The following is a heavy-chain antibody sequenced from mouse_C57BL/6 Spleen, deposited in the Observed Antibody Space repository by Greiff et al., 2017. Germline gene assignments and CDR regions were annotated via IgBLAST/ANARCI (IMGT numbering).Heavy chain of an antibody. CDR1: GFNIKDYY. CDR2: IDPEDGDT. J-gene: IGHJ1*03. D-gene: IGHD1-1*01. CDR3: TTFGTTDWYFDV. V-gene: IGHV14-1*01. Sequence: EVQLQQSGAELVRPGASVKLSCTASGFNIKDYYMHWVKQRPEQGLEWIGRIDPEDGDTEYAPQFQGKATMTADTSSNTAYLQLSSLTSEDTAVYYCTTFGTTDWYFDVWGTGTTVTVSS.